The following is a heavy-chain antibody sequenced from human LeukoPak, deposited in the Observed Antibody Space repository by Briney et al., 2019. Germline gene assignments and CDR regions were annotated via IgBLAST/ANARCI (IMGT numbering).Heavy chain of an antibody. CDR1: GFTFSSYG. CDR3: AKVSWSYSDPYYFDY. D-gene: IGHD1-26*01. Sequence: PGGSLRLSCAASGFTFSSYGVSWVRQVPGKGLEWVSAISGSGGSTYYADSVKGRFTISRDNSKNTLYLQMNSLRAEDTAVYYCAKVSWSYSDPYYFDYWGQGTLVTVSS. V-gene: IGHV3-23*01. CDR2: ISGSGGST. J-gene: IGHJ4*02.